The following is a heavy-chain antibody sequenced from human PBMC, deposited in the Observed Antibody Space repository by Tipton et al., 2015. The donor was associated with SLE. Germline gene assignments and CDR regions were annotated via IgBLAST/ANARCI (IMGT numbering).Heavy chain of an antibody. V-gene: IGHV4-38-2*02. J-gene: IGHJ2*01. CDR2: IYYRGSI. CDR1: GYSISSGYY. D-gene: IGHD2-2*01. CDR3: ARRVGNWYFDL. Sequence: TLSLTCTVAGYSISSGYYWGWIRQPPGKGLAWIASIYYRGSIYFNPSLESRVTMSVDTSKNQFSLKLSSLTAADTAVYYCARRVGNWYFDLWGRGTLVTVSS.